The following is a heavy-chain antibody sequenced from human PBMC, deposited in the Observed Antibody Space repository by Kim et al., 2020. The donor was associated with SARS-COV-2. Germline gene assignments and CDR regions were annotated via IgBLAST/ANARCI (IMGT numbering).Heavy chain of an antibody. J-gene: IGHJ4*02. Sequence: TNYSPSFQGHVTISADKSISTAYLQWSSLKASDTAMYYCARHSGGWWAVDYWGQGTLVTVSS. V-gene: IGHV5-10-1*01. CDR3: ARHSGGWWAVDY. D-gene: IGHD6-19*01. CDR2: T.